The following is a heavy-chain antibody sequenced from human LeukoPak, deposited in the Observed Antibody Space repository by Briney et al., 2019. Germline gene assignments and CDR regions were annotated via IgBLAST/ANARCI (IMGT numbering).Heavy chain of an antibody. CDR2: IYYSGST. J-gene: IGHJ5*02. V-gene: IGHV4-59*12. CDR3: ARDHGEGDWFDP. CDR1: GGSISSYY. D-gene: IGHD3-10*01. Sequence: SGTLSLTCTVSGGSISSYYWSWIRQPPGKGLEWIGYIYYSGSTNYNPSLKSRVTISVDTSKNQFSLRLSSVTAADTAVYYCARDHGEGDWFDPWGQGTLVTVSS.